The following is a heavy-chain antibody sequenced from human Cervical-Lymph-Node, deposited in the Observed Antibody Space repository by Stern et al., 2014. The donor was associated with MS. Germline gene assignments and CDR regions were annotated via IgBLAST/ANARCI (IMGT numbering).Heavy chain of an antibody. Sequence: EVQLVESGAEVKKPAESLRISCKGSGYSFTSYWISWVRQIPGQGLEWMGRIDPSDSYTNYSPSFQGHVTISADKSISTAYLQWSSLKASDTAMYYCARRCSRRIDAFDIWGQGTMVTVSS. D-gene: IGHD2-15*01. V-gene: IGHV5-10-1*03. J-gene: IGHJ3*02. CDR2: IDPSDSYT. CDR1: GYSFTSYW. CDR3: ARRCSRRIDAFDI.